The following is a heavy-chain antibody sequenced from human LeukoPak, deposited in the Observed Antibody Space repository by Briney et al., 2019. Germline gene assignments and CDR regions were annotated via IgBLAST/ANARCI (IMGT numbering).Heavy chain of an antibody. V-gene: IGHV3-21*01. CDR3: ARELRSVVITTDAFDI. D-gene: IGHD3-22*01. Sequence: GGSLRLSCAASGFTFSSYSMNWVRQAPGKGLEWVSSISSSSSYIYYADSVKGRFTISRDNAKNSLYLQMNSLRAEDTAVYYCARELRSVVITTDAFDIWGQGTMVTVSS. J-gene: IGHJ3*02. CDR1: GFTFSSYS. CDR2: ISSSSSYI.